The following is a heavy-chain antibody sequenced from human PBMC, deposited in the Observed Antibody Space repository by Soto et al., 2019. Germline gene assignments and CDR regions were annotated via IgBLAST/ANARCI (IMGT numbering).Heavy chain of an antibody. D-gene: IGHD5-12*01. CDR2: IYYSGST. CDR1: GGSISSSSYY. CDR3: AGDIVATIAFGGFDP. V-gene: IGHV4-39*01. Sequence: KPSETLSLTCTVSGGSISSSSYYWGWIRQPPGKGLEGIGSIYYSGSTYYNPSLKSRVTISVDTAKNQFSLKLSSVTAADTAVYYCAGDIVATIAFGGFDPWGQGTLVTVSS. J-gene: IGHJ5*02.